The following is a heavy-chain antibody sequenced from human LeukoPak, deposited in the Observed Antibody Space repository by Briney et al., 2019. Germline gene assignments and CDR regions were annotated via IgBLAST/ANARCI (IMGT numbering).Heavy chain of an antibody. Sequence: GGTLRLSCAASGFTFTRYWMHWVRHAPGKGLVWVSGTNGDGSDTSYADSVKGRFTISRDNAKNTLHLQMNSLRVEETAVYYCVSGYDNTDFEFWGQGTLVTVSS. CDR1: GFTFTRYW. J-gene: IGHJ4*02. CDR3: VSGYDNTDFEF. D-gene: IGHD5-12*01. V-gene: IGHV3-74*01. CDR2: TNGDGSDT.